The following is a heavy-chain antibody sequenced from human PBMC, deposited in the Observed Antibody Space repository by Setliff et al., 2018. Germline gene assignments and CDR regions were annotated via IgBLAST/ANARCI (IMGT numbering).Heavy chain of an antibody. V-gene: IGHV3-33*06. CDR2: IWYDGSNK. J-gene: IGHJ3*02. CDR3: AKDSRYCSGGSCSEPDAFDI. Sequence: PGGSLRLSCAASGFTFSSYGMHWVRQAPGKGLEWVAVIWYDGSNKYYADSVKGRFTISRDNSKNTLFLQMNSLRAEDTAVYYCAKDSRYCSGGSCSEPDAFDIWGQGTMVTVSS. CDR1: GFTFSSYG. D-gene: IGHD2-15*01.